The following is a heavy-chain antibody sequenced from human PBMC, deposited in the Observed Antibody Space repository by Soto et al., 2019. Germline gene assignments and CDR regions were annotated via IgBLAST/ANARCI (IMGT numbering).Heavy chain of an antibody. CDR3: ATDLMPRGGYCSSTSCQRPGFDP. J-gene: IGHJ5*02. CDR1: GYTLTELS. CDR2: FDPEDGET. D-gene: IGHD2-2*01. V-gene: IGHV1-24*01. Sequence: ASVKVSCKVSGYTLTELSMHWVRQAPGKGLEWMGGFDPEDGETICAQKFQGRVTMTEDTSTDTAYMELSSLRSEDTAVYYCATDLMPRGGYCSSTSCQRPGFDPWGQGTLVTVSS.